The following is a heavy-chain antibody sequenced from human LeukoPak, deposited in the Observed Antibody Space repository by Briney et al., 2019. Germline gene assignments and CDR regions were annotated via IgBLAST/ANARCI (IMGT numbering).Heavy chain of an antibody. Sequence: PGGSLRLSCAASGFTFSSSGMHWVRQAPGKGLEWVAFIQYDGSDKYYADSVKGRFTISRDNSKNTLYLQMNSLRPEDTAVYYCAKGRPTYNYYDSIGYHYGAFDIWGQGTMVTVSS. CDR1: GFTFSSSG. CDR2: IQYDGSDK. V-gene: IGHV3-30*02. J-gene: IGHJ3*02. CDR3: AKGRPTYNYYDSIGYHYGAFDI. D-gene: IGHD3-22*01.